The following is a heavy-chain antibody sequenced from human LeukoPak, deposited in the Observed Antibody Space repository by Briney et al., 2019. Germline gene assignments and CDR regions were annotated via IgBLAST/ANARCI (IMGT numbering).Heavy chain of an antibody. CDR2: MYHNGST. D-gene: IGHD1-20*01. J-gene: IGHJ3*02. CDR3: ARAPVDNWNDYAFDI. Sequence: SETLSLTCTVSGGSISSYSYYWGWIRQPPGKGLEWIGSMYHNGSTYYNPSLKSRVTISVDTSKNQFSLKLSSVTAADTAVYYCARAPVDNWNDYAFDIWGQGTMVTVSS. CDR1: GGSISSYSYY. V-gene: IGHV4-39*07.